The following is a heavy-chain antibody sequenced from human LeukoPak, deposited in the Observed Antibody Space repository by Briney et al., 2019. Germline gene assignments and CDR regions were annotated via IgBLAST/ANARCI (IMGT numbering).Heavy chain of an antibody. V-gene: IGHV4-38-2*02. CDR1: AYSISNGFV. D-gene: IGHD1-26*01. CDR3: TRLSHVAGAPKVSWLDP. J-gene: IGHJ5*02. CDR2: IYHSGTT. Sequence: PSETLSLTCTVSAYSISNGFVWGWIRQPPGKGLEWIASIYHSGTTYYNPSLKSRVTMSVDTSKNQFSLRLSSVTAADTAVYYCTRLSHVAGAPKVSWLDPWGQGTLVTVSS.